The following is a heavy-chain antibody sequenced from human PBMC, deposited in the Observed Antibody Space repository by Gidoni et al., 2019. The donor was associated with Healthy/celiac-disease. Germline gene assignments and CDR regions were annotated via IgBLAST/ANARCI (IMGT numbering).Heavy chain of an antibody. CDR3: ASSVLRSDYGYY. Sequence: QVQLVQSGAEVKKPGSSVKVSCKASGGTFSSYAISWVRQAPGQGLEWMGRIIPILGIANYAQKFQGRVTITADKSTSTAYMELSSLRSEDTAVYYCASSVLRSDYGYYWGQGTLVTVSS. J-gene: IGHJ4*02. CDR2: IIPILGIA. V-gene: IGHV1-69*04. D-gene: IGHD4-17*01. CDR1: GGTFSSYA.